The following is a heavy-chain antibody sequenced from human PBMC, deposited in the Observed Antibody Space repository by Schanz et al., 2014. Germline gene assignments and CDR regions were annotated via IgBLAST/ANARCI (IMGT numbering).Heavy chain of an antibody. CDR3: ARDFHGYGPHLDY. Sequence: EVQLVESGGGLVQPGGSLRLSCAASGFTFSSYARSGVRQAPGKGLEWVSAISGSGGSTYYADSVKGRFTVSRDNSKNTLYLQLNSLRAEDTAVYYCARDFHGYGPHLDYWGQGSLVTVSS. J-gene: IGHJ4*02. CDR1: GFTFSSYA. CDR2: ISGSGGST. D-gene: IGHD5-12*01. V-gene: IGHV3-23*04.